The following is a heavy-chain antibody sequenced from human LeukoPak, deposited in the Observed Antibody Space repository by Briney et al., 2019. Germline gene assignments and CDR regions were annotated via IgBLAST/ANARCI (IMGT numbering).Heavy chain of an antibody. J-gene: IGHJ4*02. V-gene: IGHV3-48*04. CDR2: ISESGTSM. CDR1: GFTFSSYS. Sequence: GGSLRLSCAASGFTFSSYSMNWVRQAPGKGLEWVSYISESGTSMFYADSVKGRFTISRDNAKNSLYLQMNSLRAEDTAVYYCARSMRQVDYWGQGTLVTVSS. CDR3: ARSMRQVDY. D-gene: IGHD2/OR15-2a*01.